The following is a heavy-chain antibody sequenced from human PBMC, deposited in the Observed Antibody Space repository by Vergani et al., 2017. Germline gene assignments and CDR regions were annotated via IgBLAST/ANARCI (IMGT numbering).Heavy chain of an antibody. CDR3: ARIHRPAPCIAVADDY. Sequence: QVQLVQSGAEVKKPGASVKVSCKASGYTFTGYYMHWVRQAPGQGLEWMGWINPNSGGTNYAQKFQGRVTMTRDTSISTAYMELSRLRSDDTAVYYCARIHRPAPCIAVADDYWGQGTLVTVSS. CDR2: INPNSGGT. V-gene: IGHV1-2*02. J-gene: IGHJ4*02. D-gene: IGHD6-19*01. CDR1: GYTFTGYY.